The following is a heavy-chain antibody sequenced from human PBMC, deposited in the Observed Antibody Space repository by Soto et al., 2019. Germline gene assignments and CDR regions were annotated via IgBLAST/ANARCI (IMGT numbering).Heavy chain of an antibody. CDR1: GGSISSYY. Sequence: PSETLSLTCTVSGGSISSYYWSWIGQPPGKGLEWIGYIYYSGSTNYNPSLKSRVTISVDTSKNQFSLKLSSVTAADTAVYYCARAGFQNYIDDWGQGTLVTVSS. J-gene: IGHJ4*02. CDR2: IYYSGST. CDR3: ARAGFQNYIDD. D-gene: IGHD3-10*01. V-gene: IGHV4-59*01.